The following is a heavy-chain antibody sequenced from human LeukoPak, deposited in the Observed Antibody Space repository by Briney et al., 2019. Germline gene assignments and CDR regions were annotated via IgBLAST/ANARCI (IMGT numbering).Heavy chain of an antibody. Sequence: GGSLRLSCAASGFTLSSYAMSWVRQAPGKGLEWVSAISGSGGSTYYADSVKGRFTISRDNSKNTLYLQMNSLRAEDTAVYYCAKGKRITMIVVVNTDFDYWGQGTLVTVSS. D-gene: IGHD3-22*01. CDR1: GFTLSSYA. CDR3: AKGKRITMIVVVNTDFDY. J-gene: IGHJ4*02. CDR2: ISGSGGST. V-gene: IGHV3-23*01.